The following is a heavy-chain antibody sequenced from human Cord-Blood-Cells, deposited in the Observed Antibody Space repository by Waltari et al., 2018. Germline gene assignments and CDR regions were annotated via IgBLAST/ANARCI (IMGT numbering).Heavy chain of an antibody. V-gene: IGHV3-30*02. Sequence: QVQLVESGGGVVQPGGSLRLSCAASGFPFSSSGMHWVRQAPGKGLEWVAFIRYDGSNKYYADSVKGRFTISRDNSKNTLYLQMNSLRAEDTAVYYCAKEDGSYYDYWGQGTLVTVSS. J-gene: IGHJ4*02. CDR3: AKEDGSYYDY. CDR2: IRYDGSNK. CDR1: GFPFSSSG. D-gene: IGHD1-26*01.